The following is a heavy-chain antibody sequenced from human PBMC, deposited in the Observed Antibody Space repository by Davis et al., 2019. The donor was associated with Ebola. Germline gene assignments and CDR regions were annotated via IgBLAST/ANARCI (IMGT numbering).Heavy chain of an antibody. Sequence: GESLKISCAASGFTFSNYWMSWVRQAPGKGLEWVANIKQDGSEKYYVDSVKGRFTISRDNAKNSPYLQMNSLRAEDTAVYYCARGDRDDYVWGSYRRYFDYWGQGTLVTVSS. CDR2: IKQDGSEK. CDR3: ARGDRDDYVWGSYRRYFDY. J-gene: IGHJ4*02. CDR1: GFTFSNYW. D-gene: IGHD3-16*01. V-gene: IGHV3-7*01.